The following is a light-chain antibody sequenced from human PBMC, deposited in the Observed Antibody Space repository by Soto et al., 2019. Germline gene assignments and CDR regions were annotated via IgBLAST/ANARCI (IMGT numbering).Light chain of an antibody. J-gene: IGLJ2*01. CDR2: DNN. CDR3: QSYDSSLSGVV. Sequence: QSVLTQPPSVSGAPGQRVTISCIGNSSNLGTGYDVHWYQLRPGSAPQLLIYDNNNRPSGVPDRFSGSKSGTSASLAITGLQAEDEAAYHCQSYDSSLSGVVFGGGTKLTVL. CDR1: SSNLGTGYD. V-gene: IGLV1-40*01.